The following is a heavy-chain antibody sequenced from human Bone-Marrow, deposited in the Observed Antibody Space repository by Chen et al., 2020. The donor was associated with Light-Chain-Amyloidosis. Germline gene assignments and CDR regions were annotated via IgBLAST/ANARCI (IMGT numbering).Heavy chain of an antibody. CDR2: IRTKNSGYTT. CDR3: VASHVIVGALES. Sequence: EVHLVESGGGLVQPGGSLRLACVASGFTFSDSGIHWVRQASGKGLEWLGRIRTKNSGYTTSYAAPVEGRFTVSRDDSKTTAYLQMDSLKIEDTALYYCVASHVIVGALESWGQGTLVIVSP. J-gene: IGHJ4*02. D-gene: IGHD2-21*01. V-gene: IGHV3-73*01. CDR1: GFTFSDSG.